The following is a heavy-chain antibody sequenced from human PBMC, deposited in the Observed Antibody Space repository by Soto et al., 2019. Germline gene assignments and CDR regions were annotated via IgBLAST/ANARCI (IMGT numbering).Heavy chain of an antibody. V-gene: IGHV1-69*13. CDR2: IIPIFGTA. D-gene: IGHD5-12*01. CDR1: GGTFSSYT. J-gene: IGHJ4*02. CDR3: ARESSSRDGYNFDDY. Sequence: SVKVSCKASGGTFSSYTISWVRQAPGQGLEWMGGIIPIFGTANYAQKFQGRVTITADESTSTAYMELSSLRSEDTAVYYCARESSSRDGYNFDDYWGQGTLVTVSS.